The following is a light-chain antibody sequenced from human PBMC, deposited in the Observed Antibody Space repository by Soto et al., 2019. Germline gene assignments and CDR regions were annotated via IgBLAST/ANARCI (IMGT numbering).Light chain of an antibody. CDR2: GAS. CDR1: QSVSSNY. J-gene: IGKJ4*01. CDR3: QQYGNSPLT. Sequence: EIVLTQSPGTLSLSPGERVTLSCRASQSVSSNYLAWYQQKPGQAPTLLIFGASSRATGIPDRFSGSGSGTDCTLTISRLEPEDFAVYFCQQYGNSPLTFGGGTKVEIE. V-gene: IGKV3-20*01.